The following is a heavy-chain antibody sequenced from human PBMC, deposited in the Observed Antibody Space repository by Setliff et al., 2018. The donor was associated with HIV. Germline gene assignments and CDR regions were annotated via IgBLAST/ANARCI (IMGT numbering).Heavy chain of an antibody. D-gene: IGHD4-4*01. CDR3: ARRTDSIGGPFDS. J-gene: IGHJ4*02. CDR1: GGTFNIYS. V-gene: IGHV1-69*13. Sequence: VASVKVSCKASGGTFNIYSIHWVRQAPGQGLEWMGGINPIFGTPHYGQRFQGRVTITSDESTSTAYLELNVLKFDDKAVYYCARRTDSIGGPFDSWGRGTLVTVSS. CDR2: INPIFGTP.